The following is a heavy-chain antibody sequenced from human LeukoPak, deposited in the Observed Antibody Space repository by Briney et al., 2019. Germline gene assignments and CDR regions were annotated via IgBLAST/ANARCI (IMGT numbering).Heavy chain of an antibody. Sequence: GASVKVSCKASGYTFTDYFIHWVRQAPGQGLEWVGWINPKSGATKYAQKFQGRVTMTGDTSISTAYMELSSLRSDDSAVYYCAKFLTAFDPWGQGTLVIVSS. CDR3: AKFLTAFDP. CDR1: GYTFTDYF. V-gene: IGHV1-2*02. D-gene: IGHD7-27*01. CDR2: INPKSGAT. J-gene: IGHJ5*02.